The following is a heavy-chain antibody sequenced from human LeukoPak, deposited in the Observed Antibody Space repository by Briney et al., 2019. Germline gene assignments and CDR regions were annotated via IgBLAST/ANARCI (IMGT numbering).Heavy chain of an antibody. J-gene: IGHJ4*02. CDR3: AKDPNPRRLVDNYFDY. V-gene: IGHV3-43*01. Sequence: SGGSLRLSCAASGFTFDDYTMHWVRQAPGKGLEWVSLISWDGGSTYYADSVKGRFTISRDNSKNSLYLQMNSLRTEDTALYYCAKDPNPRRLVDNYFDYWGQGTLVTVSS. CDR1: GFTFDDYT. D-gene: IGHD2-8*02. CDR2: ISWDGGST.